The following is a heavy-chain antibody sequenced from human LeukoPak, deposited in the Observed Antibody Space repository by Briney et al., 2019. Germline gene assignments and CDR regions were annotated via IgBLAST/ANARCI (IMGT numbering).Heavy chain of an antibody. J-gene: IGHJ5*02. CDR2: ISYEGSNK. CDR3: ARSAEVQSGSYYGSWFDP. D-gene: IGHD1-26*01. CDR1: GFTFSSYG. Sequence: PGGSLRLSCAASGFTFSSYGMHWVRQAPGKGLEWVAVISYEGSNKYYADSVKGRFTISRDNSKNTLYLQMNSLRAEDTAVYYCARSAEVQSGSYYGSWFDPWGQGTLDTVSS. V-gene: IGHV3-30*03.